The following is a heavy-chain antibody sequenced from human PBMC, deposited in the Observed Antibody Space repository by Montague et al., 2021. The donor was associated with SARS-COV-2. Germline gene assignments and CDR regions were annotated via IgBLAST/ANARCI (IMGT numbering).Heavy chain of an antibody. CDR3: ERDMAVAGVCDY. CDR2: ISISGST. D-gene: IGHD6-19*01. Sequence: TLSLTCTVPGGSISSGSYYWSWIRQPAGKGLDWIGSISISGSTNYNPSQKSRVTISVDTSKNQFSLKLSSVTAADTAEYYCERDMAVAGVCDYWGQGTRVTVCS. V-gene: IGHV4-61*02. J-gene: IGHJ4*02. CDR1: GGSISSGSYY.